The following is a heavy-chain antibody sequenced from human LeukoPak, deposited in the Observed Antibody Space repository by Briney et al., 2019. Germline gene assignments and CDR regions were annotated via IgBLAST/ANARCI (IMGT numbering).Heavy chain of an antibody. Sequence: SETLSLTCTVSGGSISSGSYYWSWIRQPAGKGLEWIGRIYTSGSTNYNPSLKSRVTISVDTSKNQFSLKLSSVTAADTAVYYCARVSSWFDGFDYWGQGTLVTVSS. J-gene: IGHJ4*02. CDR1: GGSISSGSYY. D-gene: IGHD6-13*01. CDR2: IYTSGST. CDR3: ARVSSWFDGFDY. V-gene: IGHV4-61*02.